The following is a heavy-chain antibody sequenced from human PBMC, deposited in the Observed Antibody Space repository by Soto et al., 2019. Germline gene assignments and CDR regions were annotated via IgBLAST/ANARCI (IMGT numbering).Heavy chain of an antibody. Sequence: QVQLVQSGAEVKKPGASVKVSCKASGYTFTNYGISWVRQAPGQGLEWMGWNSAYNGNTNYAQKLQGRVTMNTDTSTSTAYMELRSLRSDDTAVYYCARRQWLVGGYYYGMDVWGQGTTVTVSS. D-gene: IGHD6-19*01. J-gene: IGHJ6*02. CDR2: NSAYNGNT. CDR1: GYTFTNYG. V-gene: IGHV1-18*01. CDR3: ARRQWLVGGYYYGMDV.